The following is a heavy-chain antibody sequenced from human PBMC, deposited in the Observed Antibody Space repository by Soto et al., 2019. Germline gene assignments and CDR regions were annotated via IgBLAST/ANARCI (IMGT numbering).Heavy chain of an antibody. CDR3: GRGRSGQIVVFF. Sequence: ASVKVSCKASGYTFTGHYIHWLRQAPEQGPEWMGEIGPESGATRYAQKFQGRVTMTRDTSITTVYMELKNLSPDDTAVYYCGRGRSGQIVVFFWGQGTPVTVSS. CDR1: GYTFTGHY. V-gene: IGHV1-2*02. J-gene: IGHJ4*02. D-gene: IGHD1-26*01. CDR2: IGPESGAT.